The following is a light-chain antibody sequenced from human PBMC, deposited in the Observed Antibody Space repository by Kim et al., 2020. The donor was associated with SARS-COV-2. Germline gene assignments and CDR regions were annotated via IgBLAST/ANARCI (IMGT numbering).Light chain of an antibody. V-gene: IGKV1-12*01. CDR3: KQANSFPPA. CDR1: QGISSW. J-gene: IGKJ2*01. Sequence: SASLADRVTPTCRASQGISSWLAWYQQKPGTAPKLLIYAAASLQSGVPSRFSGSASGPDFTPPSSSLQPEDFATYYCKQANSFPPASGEGTKLEI. CDR2: AAA.